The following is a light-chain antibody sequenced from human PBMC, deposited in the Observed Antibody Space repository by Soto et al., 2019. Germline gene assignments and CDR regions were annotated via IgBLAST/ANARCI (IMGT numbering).Light chain of an antibody. CDR1: QSVSSY. J-gene: IGKJ3*01. CDR2: DAS. V-gene: IGKV3-11*01. CDR3: QQRSNWPPGVT. Sequence: EIVLTQSPATLSLSPGERATLSCRASQSVSSYLAWYQQKPGQAPRLLIYDASNRATGIPARFGGSGSGTDFTLTISSLEPEDFAVYYCQQRSNWPPGVTFGPGTKVDIK.